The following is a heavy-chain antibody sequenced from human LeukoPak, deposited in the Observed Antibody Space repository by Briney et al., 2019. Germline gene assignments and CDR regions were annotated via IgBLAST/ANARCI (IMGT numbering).Heavy chain of an antibody. CDR2: ISGSGGST. Sequence: GESLKISCAASGFTFSSYAMSWVRQAPGEGLEWVSAISGSGGSTYYADSVKGRFTISRDNSKNTLYLQMNSLRAEDTAVYYCAKSGTPGYSSSWYPNWFDPWGQGTLVTVSS. CDR3: AKSGTPGYSSSWYPNWFDP. V-gene: IGHV3-23*01. CDR1: GFTFSSYA. J-gene: IGHJ5*02. D-gene: IGHD6-13*01.